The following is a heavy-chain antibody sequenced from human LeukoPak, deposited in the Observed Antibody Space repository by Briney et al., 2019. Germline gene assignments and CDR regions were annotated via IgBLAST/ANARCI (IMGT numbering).Heavy chain of an antibody. J-gene: IGHJ6*03. V-gene: IGHV4-59*01. CDR2: IYYSGST. D-gene: IGHD5-12*01. CDR3: ARAPGRGYSGYDTYYYYMDV. CDR1: GGSIRSYY. Sequence: SETLSLTCTVSGGSIRSYYWSWIRQPPGKGLEWIAYIYYSGSTNYNPSLKSRVTISVDTSKNQFSLKLSSVTAADTAVYYCARAPGRGYSGYDTYYYYMDVWGKGTTVTISS.